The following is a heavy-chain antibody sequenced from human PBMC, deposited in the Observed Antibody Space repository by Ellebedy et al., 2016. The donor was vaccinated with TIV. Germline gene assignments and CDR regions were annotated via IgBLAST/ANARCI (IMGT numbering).Heavy chain of an antibody. Sequence: GGSLRLSCVASGFTFRSNWMHWVRQVPGKRLQWVARIDDDGRSVSYADSVKGRFTISRDNAKNTLYLQMNSLRAEDTAVYYCARGSWACSGSMDVWGQGTTVTVSS. CDR3: ARGSWACSGSMDV. J-gene: IGHJ6*02. CDR1: GFTFRSNW. CDR2: IDDDGRSV. V-gene: IGHV3-74*01. D-gene: IGHD6-19*01.